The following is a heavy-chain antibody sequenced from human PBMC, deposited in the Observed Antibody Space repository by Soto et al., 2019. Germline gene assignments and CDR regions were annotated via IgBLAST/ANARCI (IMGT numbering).Heavy chain of an antibody. D-gene: IGHD3-3*01. CDR1: GFTFSSYA. CDR2: ISGSGGST. J-gene: IGHJ4*02. CDR3: AKDLVPYYDFWSGYYGFFDY. Sequence: GGSLRLSCAASGFTFSSYAMSWVRQAPGKGLEWVSAISGSGGSTYYADSVKGRFTISRDNSKNTLYLQMNSLRAEDTAVYYCAKDLVPYYDFWSGYYGFFDYWGQGTLVTVSS. V-gene: IGHV3-23*01.